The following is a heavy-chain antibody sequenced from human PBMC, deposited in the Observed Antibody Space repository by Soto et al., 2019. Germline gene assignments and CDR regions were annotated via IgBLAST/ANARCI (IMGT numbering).Heavy chain of an antibody. CDR3: ARDIWGSYRYRRDY. CDR1: GYTFTSYD. Sequence: LVKVSWKASGYTFTSYDISLVRQATGQGLEWMGWMNPNSGNTGYAQKFQGRVTMTRNTSISTAYMELSSLRSEDTAVYYCARDIWGSYRYRRDYWGQGTLVTVSS. V-gene: IGHV1-8*01. D-gene: IGHD3-16*02. J-gene: IGHJ4*02. CDR2: MNPNSGNT.